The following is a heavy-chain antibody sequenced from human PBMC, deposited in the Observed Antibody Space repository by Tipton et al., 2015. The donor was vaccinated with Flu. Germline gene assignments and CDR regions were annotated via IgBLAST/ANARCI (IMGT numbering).Heavy chain of an antibody. Sequence: QLVQSGGDLIQPGGSLRLSCAAAGFTVNSNYMSWVRQAPGKGLEWVSVIYRDGRAYYVNSVKGRFTVSRDDSKNMLSLQMDSLRAEDTAVYYCTRGQGANPWGQGTLVTVSS. V-gene: IGHV3-53*01. CDR3: TRGQGANP. CDR1: GFTVNSNY. CDR2: IYRDGRA. J-gene: IGHJ5*02.